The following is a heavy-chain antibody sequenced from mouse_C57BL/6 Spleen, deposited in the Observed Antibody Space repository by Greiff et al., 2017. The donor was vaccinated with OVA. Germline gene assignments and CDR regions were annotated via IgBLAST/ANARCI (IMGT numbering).Heavy chain of an antibody. CDR3: ASPYGNYDYFDY. CDR2: IYPRSGNT. V-gene: IGHV1-81*01. CDR1: GYTFTSYG. J-gene: IGHJ2*01. D-gene: IGHD2-1*01. Sequence: VQLQQSGAELARPGASVKLSCKASGYTFTSYGISWVKQRTGQGLEWIGEIYPRSGNTYYNEKFKGKATLTADKSSSTAYMELRSLTSEDSAVYFCASPYGNYDYFDYWGQGTTLTVSS.